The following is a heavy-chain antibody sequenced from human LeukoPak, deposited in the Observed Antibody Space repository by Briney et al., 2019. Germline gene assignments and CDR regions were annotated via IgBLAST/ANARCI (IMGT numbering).Heavy chain of an antibody. V-gene: IGHV3-73*01. D-gene: IGHD7-27*01. CDR1: GFTVRGSS. CDR2: VRSKADYYAT. CDR3: ATFHWGSSPY. Sequence: GGSRRLSCAASGFTVRGSSLHWVRQASGKGLEWVGRVRSKADYYATAYSASVQGRFTVSRDDSTNTAYLQMNSLKPEDTAIYYYATFHWGSSPYWGQGSRVTVSS. J-gene: IGHJ4*02.